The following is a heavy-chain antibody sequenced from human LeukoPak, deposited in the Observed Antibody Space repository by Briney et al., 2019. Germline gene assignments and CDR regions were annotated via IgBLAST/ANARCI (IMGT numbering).Heavy chain of an antibody. D-gene: IGHD3-22*01. Sequence: PGGSLRLSCEGSAFIFSGHWMNWVRQTPGKGLEWVASIKEDGSERQYVDSVKGRFSISRDNTKGSLFLQMNSLRAEDTAVYYCARDLFGYYYDSSGFYPEWGQGTLVTVSS. CDR1: AFIFSGHW. J-gene: IGHJ4*02. CDR3: ARDLFGYYYDSSGFYPE. V-gene: IGHV3-7*01. CDR2: IKEDGSER.